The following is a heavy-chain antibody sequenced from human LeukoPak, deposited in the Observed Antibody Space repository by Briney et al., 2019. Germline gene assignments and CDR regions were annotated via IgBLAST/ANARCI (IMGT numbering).Heavy chain of an antibody. V-gene: IGHV4-59*08. CDR1: GGSISNYY. D-gene: IGHD5-24*01. CDR2: IHDSGST. Sequence: PSETLSLTCTVSGGSISNYYWSWVRQSPEKGLEWIGYIHDSGSTNYNPSLKSRVTISVDTSKNQFSLKLSSVTAADTAVYYCARLDAAAGRYLQFFYWGQGTLVTVSS. CDR3: ARLDAAAGRYLQFFY. J-gene: IGHJ4*02.